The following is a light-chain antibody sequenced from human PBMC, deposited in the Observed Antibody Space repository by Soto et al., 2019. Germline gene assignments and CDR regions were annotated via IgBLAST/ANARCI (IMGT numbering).Light chain of an antibody. CDR2: GTS. CDR1: QSVINNY. CDR3: QQYHSTFRA. V-gene: IGKV3-20*01. Sequence: VLTQSSGTLSLSPGDSATLSCTTSQSVINNYVAWYQQKPGQAPRLIIYGTSGRATGIPDRFTAGGSGTDFTLTISRLEPDDFAVYYCQQYHSTFRAFGQGTKVDIK. J-gene: IGKJ1*01.